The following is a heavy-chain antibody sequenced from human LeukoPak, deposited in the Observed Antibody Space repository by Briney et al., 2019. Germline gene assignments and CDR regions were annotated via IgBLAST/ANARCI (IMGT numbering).Heavy chain of an antibody. CDR2: IRYDGNNK. V-gene: IGHV3-30*02. J-gene: IGHJ4*02. Sequence: GSLRLSCAASGFTFSSYGMHWVRQAPGKGLEWVTFIRYDGNNKYYADSVKGRFTISRDNSKNTLYLQMNSLRAEDTAVYYCAKEFCAGTSCPSDYWGQGTLVTVSS. CDR1: GFTFSSYG. CDR3: AKEFCAGTSCPSDY. D-gene: IGHD2-2*01.